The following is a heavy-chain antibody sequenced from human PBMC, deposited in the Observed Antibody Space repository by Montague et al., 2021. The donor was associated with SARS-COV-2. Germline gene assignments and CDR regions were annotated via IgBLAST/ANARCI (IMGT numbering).Heavy chain of an antibody. V-gene: IGHV4-34*01. D-gene: IGHD6-13*01. Sequence: SETLSLTCAVYGGSFSGYYWSWIRQPPGKGLERIGEITHSGSTNYNPSLKSRVTISLDTSTNQFSLKLSSVTAADTAVYYCARGRYSSSWYGTKDYFDYWGQGTLVTVSS. J-gene: IGHJ4*02. CDR2: ITHSGST. CDR1: GGSFSGYY. CDR3: ARGRYSSSWYGTKDYFDY.